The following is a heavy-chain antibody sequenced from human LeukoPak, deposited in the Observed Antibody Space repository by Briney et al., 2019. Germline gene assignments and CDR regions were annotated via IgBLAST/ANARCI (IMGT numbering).Heavy chain of an antibody. CDR3: ARDIVVVTAILDY. CDR1: GFPFSSYS. CDR2: ISSSSIYI. V-gene: IGHV3-21*01. D-gene: IGHD2-21*02. Sequence: GGSLRLSCAASGFPFSSYSMNWVRQAPGKGLEWVSSISSSSIYIYYADSVKRRFTISRDNAKNSLYLQMNSLRAEDTAVYYCARDIVVVTAILDYWGQGTVVTVSS. J-gene: IGHJ4*02.